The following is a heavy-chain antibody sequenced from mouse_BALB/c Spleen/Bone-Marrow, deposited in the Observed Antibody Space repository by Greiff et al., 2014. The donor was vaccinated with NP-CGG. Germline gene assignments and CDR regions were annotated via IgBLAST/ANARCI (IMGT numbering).Heavy chain of an antibody. D-gene: IGHD1-1*01. CDR3: ANYYYGSHFDY. CDR2: IDPANGNT. CDR1: GFNIKDTY. Sequence: VQLQQSGAALVKPGASVKLSCTASGFNIKDTYMHWVKQRPEQGLEWIGRIDPANGNTKYDPKFQGKATITADTSSNTDYLQLSSLTSEDTAVYYCANYYYGSHFDYWGQGTTLTVSS. J-gene: IGHJ2*01. V-gene: IGHV14-3*02.